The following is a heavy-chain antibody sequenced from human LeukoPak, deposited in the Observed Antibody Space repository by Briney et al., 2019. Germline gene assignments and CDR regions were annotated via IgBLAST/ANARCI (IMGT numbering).Heavy chain of an antibody. Sequence: ASVKVSCKASGYTFTSHDISWVRQATGQGLEWMGWMNPNSGNTGYAQKFQGRVTMTRNTSISTAYMELSSLRSEDTAVYYCARIPAGYYYYGMDVWGQGTTVTVSS. V-gene: IGHV1-8*01. D-gene: IGHD6-19*01. CDR3: ARIPAGYYYYGMDV. CDR2: MNPNSGNT. J-gene: IGHJ6*02. CDR1: GYTFTSHD.